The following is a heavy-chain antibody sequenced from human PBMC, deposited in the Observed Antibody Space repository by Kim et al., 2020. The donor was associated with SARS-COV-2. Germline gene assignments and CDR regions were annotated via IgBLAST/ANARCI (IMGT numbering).Heavy chain of an antibody. J-gene: IGHJ6*01. D-gene: IGHD3-22*01. CDR3: ARDGYGSGYRYYYFCMDV. V-gene: IGHV3-21*01. CDR2: INNSRSDI. Sequence: GGSLRLSCAASGFTFSSYSMSWVRQAPGKGLEWVSYINNSRSDIYYVDSVKGRFTISRDNAKNSLYLQMNSLRAEDTAVYYCARDGYGSGYRYYYFCMDVWRRGTTV. CDR1: GFTFSSYS.